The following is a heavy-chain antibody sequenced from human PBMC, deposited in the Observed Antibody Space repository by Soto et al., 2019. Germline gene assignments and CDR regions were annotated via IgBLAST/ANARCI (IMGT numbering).Heavy chain of an antibody. Sequence: QVQLVQSGAEVTQPEYSVKVSCKASGGTFSSYAISWVRQAPGQGLEWMGGIIPIYGTATYAQKFQGRVTITADESTSTAYMELSSLRSEDTAVYYCARVGHDYGDYGGGYWGQGTMVTVSS. D-gene: IGHD4-17*01. J-gene: IGHJ4*02. CDR1: GGTFSSYA. CDR2: IIPIYGTA. CDR3: ARVGHDYGDYGGGY. V-gene: IGHV1-69*12.